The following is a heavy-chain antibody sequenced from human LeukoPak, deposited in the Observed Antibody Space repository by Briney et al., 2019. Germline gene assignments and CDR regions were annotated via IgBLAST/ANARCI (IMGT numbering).Heavy chain of an antibody. V-gene: IGHV3-74*01. CDR3: ARASAAPS. CDR1: GFTFRSYW. Sequence: GGSLRLSCAASGFTFRSYWMHWVRQAPGKGLVWVSRINTDGSNATYADSVKGRFTISRDNAQNTVYLQMNSLSAEDTAVYYCARASAAPSWGQGTLVTVSS. J-gene: IGHJ5*02. CDR2: INTDGSNA. D-gene: IGHD2-2*01.